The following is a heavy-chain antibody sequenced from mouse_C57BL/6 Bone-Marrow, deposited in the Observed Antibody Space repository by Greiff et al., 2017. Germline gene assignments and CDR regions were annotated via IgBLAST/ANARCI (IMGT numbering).Heavy chain of an antibody. CDR2: ISDGGSYT. CDR1: GFTFSSYA. J-gene: IGHJ1*03. Sequence: EVHLVESGGGLVKPGGSLKLSCAASGFTFSSYAMSWVRQTPEKRLEWVATISDGGSYTYYPDNVTGRFTISRDNAKNNLYLQMSHLKSEDTAMYYCARDITTVVDFDVWGTGTTVTVSS. D-gene: IGHD1-1*01. V-gene: IGHV5-4*01. CDR3: ARDITTVVDFDV.